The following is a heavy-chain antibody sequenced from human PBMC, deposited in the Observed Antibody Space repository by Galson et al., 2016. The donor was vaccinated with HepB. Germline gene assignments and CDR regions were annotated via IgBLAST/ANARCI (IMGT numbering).Heavy chain of an antibody. CDR1: GGSFSGYY. CDR2: INHGGST. J-gene: IGHJ1*01. D-gene: IGHD6-13*01. CDR3: ARTWYRIRSFHH. Sequence: SETLSLTCAVYGGSFSGYYWTWIRQPPGKGLEWIGEINHGGSTNYNPSLKSRVTISVDTSKNHFSLKLSSVTAADTAVYYCARTWYRIRSFHHWGQGTLVTVSS. V-gene: IGHV4-34*01.